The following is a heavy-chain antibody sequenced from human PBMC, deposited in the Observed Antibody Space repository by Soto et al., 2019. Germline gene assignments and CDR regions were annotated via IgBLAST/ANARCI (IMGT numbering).Heavy chain of an antibody. J-gene: IGHJ4*02. CDR2: IIPILGTS. V-gene: IGHV1-69*06. D-gene: IGHD6-19*01. Sequence: QVQLVQSGADVEKPGSSVKVSCKASGATFSTYAFSWLRQAPGQGLEWMGGIIPILGTSNYAQRFQGRVTITADTSTSTAYMELRRLRSEDTAVYFCATGAPSTGWYDNGGQGTLVTVSS. CDR1: GATFSTYA. CDR3: ATGAPSTGWYDN.